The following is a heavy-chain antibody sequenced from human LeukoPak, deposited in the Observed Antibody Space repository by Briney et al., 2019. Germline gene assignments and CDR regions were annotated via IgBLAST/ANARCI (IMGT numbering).Heavy chain of an antibody. J-gene: IGHJ4*02. CDR3: AVPYSGTRGAFDY. CDR1: GFTFSSYG. D-gene: IGHD1-26*01. CDR2: IWYDGSNK. V-gene: IGHV3-33*01. Sequence: PGGSLRLSCAASGFTFSSYGMHWVRQAPGKGLEWVAVIWYDGSNKYYADSVKGRFTISRGNSKNTLYLQMNSLRAEDTAVYYCAVPYSGTRGAFDYWGQGTLVTVSS.